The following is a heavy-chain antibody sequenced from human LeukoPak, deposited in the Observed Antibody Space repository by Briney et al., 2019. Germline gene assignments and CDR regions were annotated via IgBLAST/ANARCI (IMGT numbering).Heavy chain of an antibody. CDR3: ATVPLGYCTSTTCYNYFDY. J-gene: IGHJ4*02. Sequence: GGSLRLSCAASGFSFSDAWMTWVRQAPGKGLEWVGRITSKTEGETTEYAAPVKGRFTISRDDSQNTLYLQMNSLNTEDTAVYYCATVPLGYCTSTTCYNYFDYWGQGALVTVSS. D-gene: IGHD2-2*02. CDR2: ITSKTEGETT. V-gene: IGHV3-15*01. CDR1: GFSFSDAW.